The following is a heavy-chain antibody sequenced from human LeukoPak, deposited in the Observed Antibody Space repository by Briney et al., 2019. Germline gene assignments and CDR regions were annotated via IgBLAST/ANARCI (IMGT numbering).Heavy chain of an antibody. CDR1: GYSFTSYW. CDR3: ARRSEQWLDAFDI. V-gene: IGHV5-51*01. D-gene: IGHD6-19*01. CDR2: IYPGDSDT. J-gene: IGHJ3*02. Sequence: GESLKISCEASGYSFTSYWIGWVRQMPGKGLEWMGIIYPGDSDTRYSPSFQGQVTISADKSISTAYLQWSSLKASDTAMYYCARRSEQWLDAFDIWGQGTMVTVSS.